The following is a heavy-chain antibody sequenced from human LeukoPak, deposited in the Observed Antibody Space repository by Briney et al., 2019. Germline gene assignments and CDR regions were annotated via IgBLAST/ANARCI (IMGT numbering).Heavy chain of an antibody. CDR3: ARAPRGFCSGGSCFDF. D-gene: IGHD2-15*01. J-gene: IGHJ4*02. CDR1: GYTFTGYY. V-gene: IGHV1-2*02. Sequence: ASVKVSCKTSGYTFTGYYIHWVRQAPGQGLEWMGWIDPNSGGSNSAQKFQSRVTMTRDTSISTAYMELSRLRSDDTAVYYCARAPRGFCSGGSCFDFWGQGTLVTVSS. CDR2: IDPNSGGS.